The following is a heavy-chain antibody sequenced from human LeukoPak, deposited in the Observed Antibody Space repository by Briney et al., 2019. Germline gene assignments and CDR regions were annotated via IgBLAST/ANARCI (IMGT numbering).Heavy chain of an antibody. CDR1: GFTFTSSW. CDR3: ARPQDGYNGFDC. D-gene: IGHD5-24*01. CDR2: INSDGSNR. Sequence: GGSLRLSCAASGFTFTSSWMHWVRQAPGKGLGWVSRINSDGSNRNYADSVKGRFTISRDNAKNALYLQMDSLRAEDAAVYYCARPQDGYNGFDCWGQGTLVTVSS. V-gene: IGHV3-74*01. J-gene: IGHJ4*02.